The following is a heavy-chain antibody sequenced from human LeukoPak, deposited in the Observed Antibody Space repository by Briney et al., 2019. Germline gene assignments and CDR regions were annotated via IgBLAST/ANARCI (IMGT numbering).Heavy chain of an antibody. Sequence: GASVKVSCKASGYTFTSYYMHWVRQAPGQGLEWMGIINPSGGSTSYAQKFQGRVTMTRDMSTSTVYMELSSLRSEDTAVYYCAIPFLEEGGYEMGSFDYWGQGTLVTVSS. CDR2: INPSGGST. CDR3: AIPFLEEGGYEMGSFDY. D-gene: IGHD5-12*01. J-gene: IGHJ4*02. V-gene: IGHV1-46*01. CDR1: GYTFTSYY.